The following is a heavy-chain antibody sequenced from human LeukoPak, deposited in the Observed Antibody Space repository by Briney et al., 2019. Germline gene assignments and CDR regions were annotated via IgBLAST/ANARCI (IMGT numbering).Heavy chain of an antibody. CDR1: GFTFSSYA. V-gene: IGHV3-23*01. J-gene: IGHJ4*02. Sequence: GGSLRLSCAASGFTFSSYAMSWVREAPRKGLEWVSAISGSGGSTYYADSVKGRFTNPRDNSKNTLYLQMNSLRAEDTAVYYCAKEMIVVVIYYFDYWGQGTLVTVSS. D-gene: IGHD3-22*01. CDR3: AKEMIVVVIYYFDY. CDR2: ISGSGGST.